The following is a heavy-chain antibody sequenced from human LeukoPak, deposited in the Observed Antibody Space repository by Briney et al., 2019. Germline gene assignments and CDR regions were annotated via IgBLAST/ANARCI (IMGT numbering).Heavy chain of an antibody. D-gene: IGHD2-15*01. Sequence: GGSLRLSCAASGFTFSSYWMSWVRQAPGKGLEWVANIKQDGSEKYYADSVKGRFTISRDNAKNSLYLQMNSLRAEDTAVYYCARDGGYCSGGSCYPKFDYWGQGTLVTVSS. CDR1: GFTFSSYW. J-gene: IGHJ4*02. V-gene: IGHV3-7*05. CDR3: ARDGGYCSGGSCYPKFDY. CDR2: IKQDGSEK.